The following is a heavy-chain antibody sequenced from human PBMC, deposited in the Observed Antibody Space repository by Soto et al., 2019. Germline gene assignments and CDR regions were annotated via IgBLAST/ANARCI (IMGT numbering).Heavy chain of an antibody. CDR3: AKGGYRHDYD. CDR1: GFAFSRSA. V-gene: IGHV3-23*01. CDR2: ISEGGGTT. D-gene: IGHD3-16*01. J-gene: IGHJ4*02. Sequence: EVQLLESGGGLIQPGGSLRLSCAASGFAFSRSAMAWVRQAPEKGLEWVSSISEGGGTTFYAGSVEGRFTISRDNSKNTLYLQMNSVRADDTAVYYCAKGGYRHDYDWGRGTLVTVSS.